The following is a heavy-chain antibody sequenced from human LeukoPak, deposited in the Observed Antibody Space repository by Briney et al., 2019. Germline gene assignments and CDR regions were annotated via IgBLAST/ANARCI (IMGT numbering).Heavy chain of an antibody. J-gene: IGHJ4*02. CDR3: ARGGVATIAQYDY. V-gene: IGHV4-59*01. CDR2: IFDSGTTNYNPST. Sequence: SETLSLTCTVSGGSIISYFWSWIRQPPGKGPEWIGYIFDSGTTNYNPSTNYNPSLKSRVTVSLDTSKNHFSLKLSSVTAADTAVYFCARGGVATIAQYDYWGQGILVTVSS. D-gene: IGHD5-12*01. CDR1: GGSIISYF.